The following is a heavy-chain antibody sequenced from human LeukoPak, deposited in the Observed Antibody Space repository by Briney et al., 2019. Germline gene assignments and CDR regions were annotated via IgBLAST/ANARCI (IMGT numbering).Heavy chain of an antibody. Sequence: PSETLSLTCAVSGGSISSGGYYWSWIRQHPGKGLEWIGYVYYSGSTYYNPSLRSRVTISVDTSKDQFSLRLSSVTAADTAVYFCARRRVVVASTDGASGAFDIWGQGTMVTVSS. CDR2: VYYSGST. CDR1: GGSISSGGYY. D-gene: IGHD2-15*01. V-gene: IGHV4-31*11. CDR3: ARRRVVVASTDGASGAFDI. J-gene: IGHJ3*02.